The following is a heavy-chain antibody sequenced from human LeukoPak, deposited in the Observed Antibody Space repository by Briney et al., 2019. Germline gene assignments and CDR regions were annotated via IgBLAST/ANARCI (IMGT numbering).Heavy chain of an antibody. D-gene: IGHD2-15*01. CDR3: ARGNYCSGGSCYQTASFDY. Sequence: GGSLRLSCAASGFTFSSYEMNWVRQAPGKGREWVSYISSSGSTIYYADSVKGRFTISRDNAKNSLYLQMNSLRAEDTAVYYCARGNYCSGGSCYQTASFDYWGQGALVTVSS. V-gene: IGHV3-48*03. J-gene: IGHJ4*02. CDR2: ISSSGSTI. CDR1: GFTFSSYE.